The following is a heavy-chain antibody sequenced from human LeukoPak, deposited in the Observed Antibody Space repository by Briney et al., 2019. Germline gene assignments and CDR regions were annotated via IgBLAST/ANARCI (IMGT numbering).Heavy chain of an antibody. CDR3: ARGGVVAVAGPFDY. Sequence: ASETLSLTCTVSGGSISSYYWSWIRQPPGKGLEWIGEINHSGSTNYNPSLKSRVTISVDTSKNQFSLKLSSVTAADTAVYYCARGGVVAVAGPFDYWGQGTLVTVSS. CDR2: INHSGST. J-gene: IGHJ4*02. V-gene: IGHV4-34*01. CDR1: GGSISSYY. D-gene: IGHD6-19*01.